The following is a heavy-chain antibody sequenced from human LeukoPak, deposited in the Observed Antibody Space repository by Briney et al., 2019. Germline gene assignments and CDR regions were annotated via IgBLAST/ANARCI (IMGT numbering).Heavy chain of an antibody. V-gene: IGHV3-7*01. J-gene: IGHJ4*02. CDR3: ATEHWGPNS. CDR2: IKGDGSDK. CDR1: GFTFSSSW. D-gene: IGHD3-16*01. Sequence: GGSLRLSCAASGFTFSSSWMTWVRQAPGKGLEWLANIKGDGSDKNYVDSVKGRFTISRDNAKSSLFLQMSSLRGEDTALYYCATEHWGPNSWGQGTLVTVSS.